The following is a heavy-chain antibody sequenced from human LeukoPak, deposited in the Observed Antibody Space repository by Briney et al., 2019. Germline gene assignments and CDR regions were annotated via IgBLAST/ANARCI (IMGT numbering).Heavy chain of an antibody. CDR2: INPNSGGT. CDR3: ARSGYSHGYYTNWFDP. D-gene: IGHD5-18*01. CDR1: GYTFTGYY. V-gene: IGHV1-2*06. J-gene: IGHJ5*02. Sequence: ASVKVSCKASGYTFTGYYMHWVRQAPGQGLEWMGRINPNSGGTNYAQKFQGRVTMTRDTSISTAYMELSRLRSDDTAVYYCARSGYSHGYYTNWFDPWGQGTLVTVPS.